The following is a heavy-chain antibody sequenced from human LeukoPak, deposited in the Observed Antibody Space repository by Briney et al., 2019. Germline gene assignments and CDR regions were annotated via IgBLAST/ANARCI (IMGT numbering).Heavy chain of an antibody. J-gene: IGHJ5*02. Sequence: GASVKVSCKASGYTFTGYYMHWVRQAPGQGLEWMGWINPNSGGTNYAQKFQGRVTMTRDTSISTAYMELSRLRSDDTAVYHCARAPRGAAAHSKPNWFDPWGQGTLVTVSS. CDR1: GYTFTGYY. CDR3: ARAPRGAAAHSKPNWFDP. CDR2: INPNSGGT. D-gene: IGHD6-13*01. V-gene: IGHV1-2*02.